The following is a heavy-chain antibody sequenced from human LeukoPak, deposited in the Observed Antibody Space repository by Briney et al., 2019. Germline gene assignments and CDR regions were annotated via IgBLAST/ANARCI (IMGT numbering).Heavy chain of an antibody. CDR3: AREGACSSTSCLNWFDP. CDR1: GFIYSNYG. D-gene: IGHD2-2*01. V-gene: IGHV3-21*05. J-gene: IGHJ5*02. CDR2: ISGSGTYI. Sequence: GGSLRLSCAASGFIYSNYGMNWVRQAPGKGLEWVSYISGSGTYIDYSDSVKGRFTISRDNAKNSLYLQMNSLRAEDTAVYYCAREGACSSTSCLNWFDPWGQGTLVTVSS.